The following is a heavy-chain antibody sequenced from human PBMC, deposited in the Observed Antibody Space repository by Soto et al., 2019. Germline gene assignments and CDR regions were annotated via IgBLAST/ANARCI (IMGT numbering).Heavy chain of an antibody. CDR2: IYHTGTL. CDR1: GGSITSSEYY. J-gene: IGHJ4*02. V-gene: IGHV4-30-2*01. Sequence: SETLSLTCNVSGGSITSSEYYWNWIRQAPGKGLEWIGFIYHTGTLYYNPSLKRLVTISLDRSENLFSLKLSSVTAAGTAVSFCARDRYSSSSPSYFDSWGQGTLVTVSS. CDR3: ARDRYSSSSPSYFDS. D-gene: IGHD6-6*01.